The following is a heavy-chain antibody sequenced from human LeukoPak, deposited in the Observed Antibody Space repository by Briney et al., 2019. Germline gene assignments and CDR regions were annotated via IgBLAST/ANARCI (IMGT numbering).Heavy chain of an antibody. D-gene: IGHD6-19*01. CDR1: GGSFSGYY. CDR3: ASHISKYSSGWYLGWYFDL. Sequence: PSETLSLTCAVYGGSFSGYYWSWIRQPPGKGLEWIGEINHSGSTNYNPSLKSRVTISVDTSKNQFSLKLSSVTAADTAVYYCASHISKYSSGWYLGWYFDLWGRGTLVTVSS. V-gene: IGHV4-34*01. J-gene: IGHJ2*01. CDR2: INHSGST.